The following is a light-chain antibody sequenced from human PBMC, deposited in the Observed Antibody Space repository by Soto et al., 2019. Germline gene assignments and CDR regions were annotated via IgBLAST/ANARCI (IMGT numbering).Light chain of an antibody. CDR1: QSVSNNY. Sequence: EIVLPQSPGTLSLSPGERATLSCRASQSVSNNYLAWYQQKPGQAPRLLSYRASNRATGIPDRFSGRGSGTDFALTISRLEPEDFAVYYCQQYGSSGTFGQGTKVDIK. CDR2: RAS. J-gene: IGKJ1*01. V-gene: IGKV3-20*01. CDR3: QQYGSSGT.